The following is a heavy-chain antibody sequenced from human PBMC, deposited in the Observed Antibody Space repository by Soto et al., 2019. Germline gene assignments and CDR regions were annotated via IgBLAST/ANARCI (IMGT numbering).Heavy chain of an antibody. Sequence: QITLKESGPTLVKPTQTLTLTCTFSGFSLSTSGVGVGWIRQPPGKALEWLALIYWDDDKRYSPSLKSRLTITXXPXKIXVVLTMTNMDPVDTATYYCAHSEYSSGWYFNWFDPWGQGTLVTVSS. J-gene: IGHJ5*02. CDR3: AHSEYSSGWYFNWFDP. CDR2: IYWDDDK. CDR1: GFSLSTSGVG. V-gene: IGHV2-5*02. D-gene: IGHD6-19*01.